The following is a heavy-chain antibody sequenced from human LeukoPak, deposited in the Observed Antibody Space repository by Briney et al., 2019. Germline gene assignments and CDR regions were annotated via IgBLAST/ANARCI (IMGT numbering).Heavy chain of an antibody. V-gene: IGHV1-18*01. J-gene: IGHJ4*02. CDR2: ISAYNGNT. CDR3: ARDPHSSSPNGFDY. CDR1: GYTSTSYG. Sequence: ASVKVSCKASGYTSTSYGISWVRQAPGQGLERMGWISAYNGNTNYAQKLQGRVTMTTDTSTSTAYMELRSLRSDDTAVYYCARDPHSSSPNGFDYWGQGTLVTVSS. D-gene: IGHD6-13*01.